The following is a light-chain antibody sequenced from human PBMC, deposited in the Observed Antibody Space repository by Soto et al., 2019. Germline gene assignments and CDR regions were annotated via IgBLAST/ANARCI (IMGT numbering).Light chain of an antibody. V-gene: IGKV3-15*01. J-gene: IGKJ4*01. CDR3: HQYYKWPLT. Sequence: EIVVTQSPATVSVSKGERATLSCRASQSVSSNLAWYQQKPGQAPRLLIYGASTRATGIPARFSGSGSGTDFTLTISSLLSEDFAVYYCHQYYKWPLTFGGGTKVDIK. CDR2: GAS. CDR1: QSVSSN.